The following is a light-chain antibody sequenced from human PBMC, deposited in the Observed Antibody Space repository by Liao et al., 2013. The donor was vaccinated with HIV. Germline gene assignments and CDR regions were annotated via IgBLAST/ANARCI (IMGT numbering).Light chain of an antibody. CDR3: QAWDSSTVV. V-gene: IGLV3-1*01. J-gene: IGLJ2*01. Sequence: SYDLTQSSSVSVSPGQTASITCSGDKLGDKYVCWYQKKAGQSPLLVIYQDTRRPSGIPERFSGSNSGNTATLTISGTQAMDEADYYCQAWDSSTVVFGGGTKLTVL. CDR2: QDT. CDR1: KLGDKY.